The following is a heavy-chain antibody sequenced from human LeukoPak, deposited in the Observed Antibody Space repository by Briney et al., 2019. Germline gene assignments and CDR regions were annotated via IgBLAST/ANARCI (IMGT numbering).Heavy chain of an antibody. D-gene: IGHD1-26*01. J-gene: IGHJ4*02. CDR3: AREATVVGATII. Sequence: SETLSLTCTVSGGCVTTYYWSWIRQSAGKGLEWIGHISTSGTTTYNPSLKSRVTMSVDTSKNQFSLKLTSVTAADTAVYYCAREATVVGATIIWGQGTLVTVSS. CDR1: GGCVTTYY. CDR2: ISTSGTT. V-gene: IGHV4-4*07.